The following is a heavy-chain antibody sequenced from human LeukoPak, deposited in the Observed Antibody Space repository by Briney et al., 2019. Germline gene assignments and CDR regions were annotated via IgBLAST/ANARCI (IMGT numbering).Heavy chain of an antibody. CDR3: ARDRICQGIAAAGIFDY. J-gene: IGHJ4*02. CDR1: GGTFSSYA. D-gene: IGHD6-13*01. CDR2: IIPIFGTA. V-gene: IGHV1-69*13. Sequence: ASVKVSCKASGGTFSSYAISWVRQAPGQGLEWMGGIIPIFGTANYAQKFQGRVTITADESTSTAYMELSSLRSEDTAVYYCARDRICQGIAAAGIFDYWGQGTLVTVSS.